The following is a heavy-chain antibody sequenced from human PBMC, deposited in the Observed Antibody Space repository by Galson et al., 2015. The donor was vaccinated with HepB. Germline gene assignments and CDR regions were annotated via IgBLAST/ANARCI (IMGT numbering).Heavy chain of an antibody. CDR3: ARDKGYDYGDYYFDY. D-gene: IGHD4-17*01. CDR1: GFTFSSYW. Sequence: SLRLSCAASGFTFSSYWMHWVRQAPGKGLVWVSRINSDGSSTSYADSVKGRFTISRDNAKNTLYLQMNSLRAEDTAVYYCARDKGYDYGDYYFDYWGQGTLVTVSS. V-gene: IGHV3-74*01. CDR2: INSDGSST. J-gene: IGHJ4*02.